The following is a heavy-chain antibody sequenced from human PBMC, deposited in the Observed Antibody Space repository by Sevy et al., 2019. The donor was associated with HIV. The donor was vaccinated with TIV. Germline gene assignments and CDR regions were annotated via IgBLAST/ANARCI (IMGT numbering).Heavy chain of an antibody. CDR1: GYTFTSYD. V-gene: IGHV1-8*01. CDR3: ARQMTYYDFWSGQYYYYYYGMDV. Sequence: ASVKVSCKASGYTFTSYDINWVQQATGQGLEWMGWMNPNSGNTGYAQKFQGRVTMTRNTSISTAYMELSSLRSEDTAVYYCARQMTYYDFWSGQYYYYYYGMDVWGQGTTVTVSS. D-gene: IGHD3-3*01. CDR2: MNPNSGNT. J-gene: IGHJ6*02.